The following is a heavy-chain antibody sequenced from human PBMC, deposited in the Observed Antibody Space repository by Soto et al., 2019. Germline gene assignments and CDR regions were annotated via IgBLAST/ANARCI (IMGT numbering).Heavy chain of an antibody. V-gene: IGHV3-13*05. CDR2: ISAAGDP. CDR3: ARTDRDFYGLDV. J-gene: IGHJ6*02. CDR1: GFTFRNYD. Sequence: EVQLVVSGGGLVQPGGSLRLSCEASGFTFRNYDMHWVRQDTGKGLEWVSGISAAGDPDYADSVEGRFTISRENAQNSFFLQMNSLRVGDTAVYYCARTDRDFYGLDVWGQGTTVIVSS.